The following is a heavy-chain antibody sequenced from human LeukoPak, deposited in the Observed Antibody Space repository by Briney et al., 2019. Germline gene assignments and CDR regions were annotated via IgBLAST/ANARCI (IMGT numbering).Heavy chain of an antibody. CDR2: ISPNSVEK. D-gene: IGHD3-3*01. CDR3: ARTRGVGVDRHAIDI. CDR1: GYTFSDYY. J-gene: IGHJ3*02. V-gene: IGHV1-2*02. Sequence: ASVKVSCKASGYTFSDYYMNWVRRAPAQGLEWTGWISPNSVEKVYAQKFQGRVTMTRGTSISTAYMQLSRQRSDDTAVYYCARTRGVGVDRHAIDICGQGTMVTVSS.